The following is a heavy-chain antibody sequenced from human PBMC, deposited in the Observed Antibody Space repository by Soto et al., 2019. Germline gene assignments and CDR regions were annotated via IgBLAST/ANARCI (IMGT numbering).Heavy chain of an antibody. CDR3: ARDLRIAAAGSNWFDP. CDR2: IYYSGST. J-gene: IGHJ5*02. CDR1: GGSISSYY. Sequence: SETLSLTCTVSGGSISSYYWSWIRQPPGKGLEWIGYIYYSGSTNYNPSLKSRVTISVDTSKNQFSLKLSSVTAADTAVYYCARDLRIAAAGSNWFDPWGQGTLVTVS. D-gene: IGHD6-13*01. V-gene: IGHV4-59*01.